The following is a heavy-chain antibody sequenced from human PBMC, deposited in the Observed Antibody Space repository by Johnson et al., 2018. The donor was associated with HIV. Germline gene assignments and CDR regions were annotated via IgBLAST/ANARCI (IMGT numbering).Heavy chain of an antibody. V-gene: IGHV3-30*02. CDR3: AKDRKGSSSWLRSGVAFDI. CDR1: GFTFSDYY. CDR2: IRYDGSDK. Sequence: QVQLVEYGGGLVKPGGSLRLSCAASGFTFSDYYMNWIRQAPGKGLEWVSFIRYDGSDKHYADSVKGRFTISRDNSKNTLYLQMNSLRAEDTAVYYCAKDRKGSSSWLRSGVAFDIWGQGTMVTVSS. J-gene: IGHJ3*02. D-gene: IGHD6-13*01.